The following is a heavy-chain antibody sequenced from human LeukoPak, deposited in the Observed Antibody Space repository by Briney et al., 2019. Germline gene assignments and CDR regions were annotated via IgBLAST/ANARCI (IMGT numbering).Heavy chain of an antibody. CDR3: ARGHDSSGLNWYFDL. CDR1: GYTFTIYY. D-gene: IGHD3-22*01. Sequence: ASVTVSCKASGYTFTIYYMLWVRQAPGQGLECMGIINPSGGSTSYAQKFQGRVTMTRDTSTSTVYMELSSLRSEDTAVYYCARGHDSSGLNWYFDLWGRGTLVTVSS. V-gene: IGHV1-46*01. J-gene: IGHJ2*01. CDR2: INPSGGST.